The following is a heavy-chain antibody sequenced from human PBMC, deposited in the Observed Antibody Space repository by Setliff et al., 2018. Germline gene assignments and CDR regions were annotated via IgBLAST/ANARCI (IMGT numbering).Heavy chain of an antibody. Sequence: SETLSLTCTVSGGSISGASIRSYYWSWIRQPPGKGLEFIGYVYYSGTTNYNPSLKSRVTVSVDTSRIHFSLKLRSVTAADTAVYYCARAPGRQDYHYMELWGKGTTVTVSS. J-gene: IGHJ6*03. CDR2: VYYSGTT. CDR1: GGSISGASIRSYY. CDR3: ARAPGRQDYHYMEL. D-gene: IGHD2-15*01. V-gene: IGHV4-61*03.